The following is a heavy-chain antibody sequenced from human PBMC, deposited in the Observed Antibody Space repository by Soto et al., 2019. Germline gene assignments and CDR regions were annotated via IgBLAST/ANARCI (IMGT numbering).Heavy chain of an antibody. CDR1: GFTFSSYG. Sequence: QVQLVESGGGVVQPGRSLRLSCAASGFTFSSYGMHWVRQAPGKGLEWVAVISYDGSNKYYADSVKGRFTISRDNSKNTLWLQMNSLRAEDTAGYYCAEDGTAMVAGGMDVWGQGTTVTVSS. CDR2: ISYDGSNK. D-gene: IGHD5-18*01. V-gene: IGHV3-30*18. CDR3: AEDGTAMVAGGMDV. J-gene: IGHJ6*02.